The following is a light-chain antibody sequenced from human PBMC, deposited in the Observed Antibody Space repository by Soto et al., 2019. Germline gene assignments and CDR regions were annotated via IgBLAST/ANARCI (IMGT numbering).Light chain of an antibody. V-gene: IGKV1-6*01. Sequence: AIPMTQSPSSLSASVGDRVTITCRASQGIRNDLGWYQQKPGKAPKLLIYAASSLQSGVPSRFSGSGSGTDFTLTISSLLPEDFATYYCLQDYNYPYTFGQGTKLEIK. J-gene: IGKJ2*01. CDR1: QGIRND. CDR2: AAS. CDR3: LQDYNYPYT.